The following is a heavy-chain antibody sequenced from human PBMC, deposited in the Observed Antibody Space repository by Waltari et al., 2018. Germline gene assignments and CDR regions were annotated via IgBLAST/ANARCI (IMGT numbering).Heavy chain of an antibody. Sequence: QVQLQQWGAGLLKPSETLSLTCAVYGGSFSGYYWSWIRQPPGKGLEWIGEINHVGSTNYNPSLKSRVTMSVDTSKNQFSLKLSSVTAADTAVYYCARETRVRGEAVAFDYWGQGTLVTVSS. V-gene: IGHV4-34*01. D-gene: IGHD6-19*01. CDR1: GGSFSGYY. J-gene: IGHJ4*02. CDR2: INHVGST. CDR3: ARETRVRGEAVAFDY.